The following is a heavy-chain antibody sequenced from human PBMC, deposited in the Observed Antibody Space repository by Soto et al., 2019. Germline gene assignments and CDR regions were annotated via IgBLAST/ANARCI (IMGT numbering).Heavy chain of an antibody. CDR2: IYSSGTT. D-gene: IGHD3-9*01. J-gene: IGHJ4*02. CDR3: AREDYYDTGYYVV. CDR1: GRCMSGYH. V-gene: IGHV4-4*07. Sequence: PXASLSLTCTVCGRCMSGYHWSWIRQPAGERLEWIGRIYSSGTTDFNPPLKGRVTMSVDTSKNQFSLKLTSVTAADTALYYCAREDYYDTGYYVVWGQGTQVTVSS.